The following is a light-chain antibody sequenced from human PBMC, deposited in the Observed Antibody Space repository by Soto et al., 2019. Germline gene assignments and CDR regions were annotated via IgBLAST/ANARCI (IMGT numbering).Light chain of an antibody. V-gene: IGLV1-40*01. CDR2: DNS. J-gene: IGLJ3*02. Sequence: QSVLTQPHSVSGAPGQSITISCTGGSSNIGAGYDVHWYQQRPGSSPKPLLFDNSNRPSGVPERFSGSKSGTSASLAITGLQAEDEAEYYCQSYDISLSGVVFGGGTKLTVL. CDR1: SSNIGAGYD. CDR3: QSYDISLSGVV.